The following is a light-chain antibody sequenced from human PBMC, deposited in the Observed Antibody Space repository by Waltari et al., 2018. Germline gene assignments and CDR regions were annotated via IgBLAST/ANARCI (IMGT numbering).Light chain of an antibody. J-gene: IGKJ5*01. V-gene: IGKV3-11*01. CDR3: QQRITWPIT. CDR1: QSVSSY. Sequence: EIVLTQSPGTLSLSPGERATLSCRARQSVSSYLAWYQQKPGQAPRLLIYDTSNRATGIPARFSGSGSGTDFTLTISSLEPEDFAVYHCQQRITWPITFGQGTRLEIK. CDR2: DTS.